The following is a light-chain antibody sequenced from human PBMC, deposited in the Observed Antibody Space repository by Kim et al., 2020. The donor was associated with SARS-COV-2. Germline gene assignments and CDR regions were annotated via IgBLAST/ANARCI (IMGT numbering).Light chain of an antibody. CDR2: RNN. CDR3: AAWDDSLIGVV. J-gene: IGLJ2*01. Sequence: GQRVTISCSGSSYNIGTNYVYWYQQLPGTPPKVLIYRNNQRPSGVPDRFPGSKSGTSASLAISGLRSEDEADYYCAAWDDSLIGVVFGGGTQLTVL. CDR1: SYNIGTNY. V-gene: IGLV1-47*01.